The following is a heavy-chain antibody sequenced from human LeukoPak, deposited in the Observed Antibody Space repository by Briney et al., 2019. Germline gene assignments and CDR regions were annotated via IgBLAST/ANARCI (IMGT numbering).Heavy chain of an antibody. D-gene: IGHD6-13*01. CDR2: IIPIFGTA. CDR1: GGTFISYA. V-gene: IGHV1-69*05. J-gene: IGHJ4*02. CDR3: ARVMGIAAAGTVQYYFDY. Sequence: SVKVSCKASGGTFISYAISWVRQDPGQGLEWMGRIIPIFGTANYAQKFQGRVTITTDESTSTAYMELSSLRSEDTAVYYCARVMGIAAAGTVQYYFDYWGQGTLVTVSS.